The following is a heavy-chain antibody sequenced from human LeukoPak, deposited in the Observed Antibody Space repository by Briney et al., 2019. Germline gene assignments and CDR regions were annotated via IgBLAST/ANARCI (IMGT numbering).Heavy chain of an antibody. CDR3: ARGAVRGGTNFDY. D-gene: IGHD3-10*01. Sequence: SQTLSLTYAISGDSVSGSPAVWNWIRQSPSRGLEWLGRAYYRSKWYIDYAVFVKGRITITPDTSKNQFSLQLNSVTPEDTAVYYCARGAVRGGTNFDYWGQGTLV. J-gene: IGHJ4*02. CDR2: AYYRSKWYI. V-gene: IGHV6-1*01. CDR1: GDSVSGSPAV.